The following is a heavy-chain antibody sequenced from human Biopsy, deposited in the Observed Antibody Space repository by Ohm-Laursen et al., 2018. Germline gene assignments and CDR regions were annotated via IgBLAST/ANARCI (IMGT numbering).Heavy chain of an antibody. Sequence: ASVKVSCKVSGYTLTDLSMHWVRQAPGKGLEWMGGFAPENGKTIYAQKFQGRVTMTEDTSTDTAYMELSNLRSEDTAVYYCAGDINNWNVYYWGQGTLVIVSS. V-gene: IGHV1-24*01. D-gene: IGHD1-20*01. J-gene: IGHJ4*02. CDR2: FAPENGKT. CDR1: GYTLTDLS. CDR3: AGDINNWNVYY.